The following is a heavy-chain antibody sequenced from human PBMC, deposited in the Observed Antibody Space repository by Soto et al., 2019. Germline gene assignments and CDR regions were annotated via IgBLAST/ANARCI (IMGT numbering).Heavy chain of an antibody. CDR3: AKGAVAGTPTSYYYYGIDV. Sequence: QVQLLQSGAEVKKPGSSVRVSCEASGGTFRTSAISWVRQAPGQGLEWMGEIIPIFGTVKYAQKFQGRVTITADESTTTVYMDLRSLRSEDTAVYYCAKGAVAGTPTSYYYYGIDVWGQGTTVTVSS. CDR1: GGTFRTSA. CDR2: IIPIFGTV. V-gene: IGHV1-69*12. D-gene: IGHD6-19*01. J-gene: IGHJ6*02.